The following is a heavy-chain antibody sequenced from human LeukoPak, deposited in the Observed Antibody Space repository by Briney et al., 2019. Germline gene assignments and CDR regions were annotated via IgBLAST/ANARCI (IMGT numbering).Heavy chain of an antibody. CDR2: ISGSGSNT. J-gene: IGHJ4*02. V-gene: IGHV3-23*01. CDR3: AKDAFHDSSGYYSPFDY. D-gene: IGHD3-22*01. CDR1: GFTFSSYA. Sequence: GGSLRLSCAASGFTFSSYAMTWVRQAPGKGLEWVSGISGSGSNTYYADSVKGRFTISRDNSKNTLYLQMNSLRAEDTAVYYCAKDAFHDSSGYYSPFDYWGQGTQVTVSS.